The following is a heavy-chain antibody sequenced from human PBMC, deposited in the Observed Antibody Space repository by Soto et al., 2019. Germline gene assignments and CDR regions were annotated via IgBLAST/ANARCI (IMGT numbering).Heavy chain of an antibody. D-gene: IGHD3-10*01. Sequence: EVQLVESGGGLVQPGGSLRLSCAASGFTFSSYWMSWVRQAPGKGLEWVANIKQDGSEKYYVDSVKGRFTISRDNAKNSVYLQMNSLRAEDTAVYYCARGERNYYGSGSYEDYWGQGTLVTVSS. J-gene: IGHJ4*02. CDR3: ARGERNYYGSGSYEDY. V-gene: IGHV3-7*01. CDR2: IKQDGSEK. CDR1: GFTFSSYW.